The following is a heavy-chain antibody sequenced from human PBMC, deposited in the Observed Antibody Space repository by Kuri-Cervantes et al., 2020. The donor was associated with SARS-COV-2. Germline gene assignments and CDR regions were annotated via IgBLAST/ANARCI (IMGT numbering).Heavy chain of an antibody. CDR1: GGTSSSYA. CDR2: IIPIFGIA. D-gene: IGHD6-13*01. J-gene: IGHJ4*02. V-gene: IGHV1-69*04. Sequence: SVKVSCKASGGTSSSYAISWVRQAPGQGLEWMGRIIPIFGIANYAQKFQGRVTITADKSTSTVYMELSSLRSEDTAVYYCARDAAADNLSDYWGQGTLVTVSS. CDR3: ARDAAADNLSDY.